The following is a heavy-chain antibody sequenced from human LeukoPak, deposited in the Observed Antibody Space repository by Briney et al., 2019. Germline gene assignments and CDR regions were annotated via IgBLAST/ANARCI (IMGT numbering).Heavy chain of an antibody. D-gene: IGHD3-10*01. V-gene: IGHV4-4*07. J-gene: IGHJ3*02. CDR1: GGSISSYY. Sequence: SETLSLTCTVSGGSISSYYWSWIRQPAGKGLEWIGRIYTSGSTNYNPSLKSRVTISVDTSKNQFSLKLSSVTAADTAVYYCARRALLWFGELLYHDAFDIWGQGTTVTVPS. CDR3: ARRALLWFGELLYHDAFDI. CDR2: IYTSGST.